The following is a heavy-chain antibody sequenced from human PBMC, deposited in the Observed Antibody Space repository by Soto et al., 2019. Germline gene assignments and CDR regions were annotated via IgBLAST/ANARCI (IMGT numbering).Heavy chain of an antibody. J-gene: IGHJ4*02. CDR2: IWYDGSTE. CDR3: ARGATVGATTFDH. D-gene: IGHD1-26*01. V-gene: IGHV3-33*01. CDR1: GFTLSTYV. Sequence: QVQLVESGGGVVQPGRSLRLSCAASGFTLSTYVMHWVRQAPGKGLEWVAVIWYDGSTEYYADSVKGRFTISRDNSKKTLYLQMTSLRAEDTAVYYCARGATVGATTFDHWGQGTLATVAS.